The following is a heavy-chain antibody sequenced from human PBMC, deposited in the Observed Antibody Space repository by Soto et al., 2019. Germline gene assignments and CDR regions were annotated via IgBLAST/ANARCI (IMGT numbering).Heavy chain of an antibody. D-gene: IGHD3-10*01. J-gene: IGHJ4*02. CDR1: GGSFSGYY. V-gene: IGHV4-34*09. CDR3: ASAPSEYYFHY. Sequence: PSETLSLTCAFYGGSFSGYYCSWIRQPPGKGLEWIGYIYYSGGTYYNPSLKSRVTISVDTSKSQFSLKLSSVTAADTAVYYCASAPSEYYFHYWGQGTLVTVSS. CDR2: IYYSGGT.